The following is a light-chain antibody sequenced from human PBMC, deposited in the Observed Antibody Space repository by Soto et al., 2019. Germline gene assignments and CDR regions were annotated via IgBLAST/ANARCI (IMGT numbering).Light chain of an antibody. CDR3: CSYAGSYTDV. J-gene: IGLJ1*01. CDR1: SSDVGDYNY. Sequence: QSALTQPRSVSGSPGQSVTISCTGTSSDVGDYNYVSWYQQHPGKAPKVMIFDVSKRPSGVPDRFSGSKSGNTASLTISGLQADDEADYYCCSYAGSYTDVLGTGTKVTVL. CDR2: DVS. V-gene: IGLV2-11*01.